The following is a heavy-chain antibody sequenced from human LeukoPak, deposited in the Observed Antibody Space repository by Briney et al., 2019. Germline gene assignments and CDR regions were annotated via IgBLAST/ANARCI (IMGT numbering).Heavy chain of an antibody. D-gene: IGHD3-16*01. CDR3: ARETSQKGAHYMDV. V-gene: IGHV4-4*02. J-gene: IGHJ6*03. CDR1: GFMFINYW. CDR2: INHSGST. Sequence: GSLRLSCAASGFMFINYWMSWVRQPPGKGLEWIGEINHSGSTNYNPSLKSRVTISVDTSKNQFSLKLSSVTAADTAVYYCARETSQKGAHYMDVWGKGTTVTISS.